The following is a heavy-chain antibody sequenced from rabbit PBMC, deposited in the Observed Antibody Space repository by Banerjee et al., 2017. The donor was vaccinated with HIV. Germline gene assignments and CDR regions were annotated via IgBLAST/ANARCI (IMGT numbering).Heavy chain of an antibody. V-gene: IGHV1S40*01. J-gene: IGHJ4*01. D-gene: IGHD4-1*01. CDR3: ARDLAGVVGWNFGL. CDR1: GFSFSNYYY. Sequence: QSLEESGGDLVKPGASLTLTCTASGFSFSNYYYICWVRQAPGKGLEWITCIDAGSSGSTYYASWAKGRFTISKTSSTTVTLQMTSLTAADTATYFCARDLAGVVGWNFGLWGPGTLVTVS. CDR2: IDAGSSGST.